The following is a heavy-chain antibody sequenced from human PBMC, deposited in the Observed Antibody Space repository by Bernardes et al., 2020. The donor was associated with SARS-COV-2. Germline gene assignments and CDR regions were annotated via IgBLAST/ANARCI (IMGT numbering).Heavy chain of an antibody. J-gene: IGHJ4*02. CDR1: EFTFGDYT. V-gene: IGHV3-49*04. Sequence: WSLRLSCTASEFTFGDYTVNWVRQAPGKGLEWVGFIRSEAYGGTTQYAPSVRGRFTISRDDSKTIAYLQMNSLKTEDTAVYYCTRGKAAAGQDFSDYWGQGTLVTVSS. D-gene: IGHD6-13*01. CDR2: IRSEAYGGTT. CDR3: TRGKAAAGQDFSDY.